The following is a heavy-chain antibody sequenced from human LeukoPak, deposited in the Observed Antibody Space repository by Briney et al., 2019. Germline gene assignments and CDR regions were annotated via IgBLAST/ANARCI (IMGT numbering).Heavy chain of an antibody. J-gene: IGHJ4*02. CDR2: IYPGDSDT. CDR3: ARRGAGSYYFDS. Sequence: RGESPKISXKGSGYSFTSYWIGWVRQMPGKGLEWMGIIYPGDSDTIYSPSFQGQVTILADKSNSNADLQWSSLKASDTAMYYRARRGAGSYYFDSWGQGTLVTVSS. CDR1: GYSFTSYW. D-gene: IGHD3-10*01. V-gene: IGHV5-51*01.